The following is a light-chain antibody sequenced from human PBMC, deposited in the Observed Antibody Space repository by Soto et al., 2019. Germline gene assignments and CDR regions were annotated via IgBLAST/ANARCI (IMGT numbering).Light chain of an antibody. CDR3: QVWDSSTVYV. J-gene: IGLJ1*01. V-gene: IGLV3-9*01. CDR2: RDS. CDR1: NIGSKN. Sequence: SYELTQPLSVSVALGQTARITYGGNNIGSKNVHWYQQKPGQAPVLVIYRDSNRPSGIPERFSGSNSGNTATLTISRAQAGDEADYYCQVWDSSTVYVFGTGTKVTVL.